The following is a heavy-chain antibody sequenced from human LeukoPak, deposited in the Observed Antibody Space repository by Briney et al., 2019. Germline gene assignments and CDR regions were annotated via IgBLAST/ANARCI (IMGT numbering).Heavy chain of an antibody. CDR3: ARVGPCYYYGMDV. D-gene: IGHD1-26*01. V-gene: IGHV4-59*01. CDR2: IYYSGST. CDR1: GGSISSYY. Sequence: SETLSLTCTVSGGSISSYYWSWIRQPPGKGLEWIGYIYYSGSTNYNPSLKSRVTISVDTSKNQFSLKLSSVTAADTAVYYCARVGPCYYYGMDVWGQGTTVTVSS. J-gene: IGHJ6*02.